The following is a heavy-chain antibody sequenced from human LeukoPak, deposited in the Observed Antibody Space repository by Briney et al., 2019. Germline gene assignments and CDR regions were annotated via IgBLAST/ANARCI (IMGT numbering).Heavy chain of an antibody. CDR3: ARGGFVVVPAAIPRAHNWFDP. J-gene: IGHJ5*02. CDR2: IIPIFGTA. CDR1: GGTFSSYA. D-gene: IGHD2-2*02. V-gene: IGHV1-69*13. Sequence: ASVKVSCKASGGTFSSYAISWVRQAPGQGLEWMGGIIPIFGTANYAQKFQGRVTITADESTSTAYMELSSLRSEDTAVYYCARGGFVVVPAAIPRAHNWFDPWGQGTLVTVSS.